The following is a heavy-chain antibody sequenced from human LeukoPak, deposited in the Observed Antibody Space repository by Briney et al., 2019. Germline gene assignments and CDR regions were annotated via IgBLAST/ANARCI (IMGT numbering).Heavy chain of an antibody. D-gene: IGHD4-23*01. CDR3: ARDVLEVVTGENFDY. J-gene: IGHJ4*02. Sequence: ASVKVSCKASGYTFTGYYMHWVRQAPGQGLEWMGWINPNSGGTNYAQKFQGRVTMTRDTSISTAYMELSRLRSDDTAVYYCARDVLEVVTGENFDYWGQGTLVTVSS. CDR1: GYTFTGYY. CDR2: INPNSGGT. V-gene: IGHV1-2*02.